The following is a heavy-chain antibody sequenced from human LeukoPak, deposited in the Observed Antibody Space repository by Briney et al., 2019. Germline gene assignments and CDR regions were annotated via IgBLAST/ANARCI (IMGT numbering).Heavy chain of an antibody. CDR1: GGSISSSSYY. J-gene: IGHJ3*02. CDR3: ARLHILLCGPFDAFDI. D-gene: IGHD3-10*01. Sequence: NPSETLSLTCTVSGGSISSSSYYWGWLRQPPGKGLEWIVSIYYSGSTYYNPSLKSRITISVDTSKNQFSLKLSSVTAADTAVYYCARLHILLCGPFDAFDIWGQGTMVTVSS. CDR2: IYYSGST. V-gene: IGHV4-39*01.